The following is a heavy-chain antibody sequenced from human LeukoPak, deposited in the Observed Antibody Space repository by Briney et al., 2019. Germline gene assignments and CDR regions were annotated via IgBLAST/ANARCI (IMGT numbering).Heavy chain of an antibody. V-gene: IGHV4-39*07. Sequence: SETLSLTCSVSGGSVSTSHYYWGWIRQPPGRGLEWIGNVYYSGSTYYNPSLKSRVTISVDTSKNQFSLKLSSVTAADTAVYYCASTPNYYDSSQGGYWGQGTLVTVSS. J-gene: IGHJ4*02. CDR1: GGSVSTSHYY. CDR3: ASTPNYYDSSQGGY. D-gene: IGHD3-22*01. CDR2: VYYSGST.